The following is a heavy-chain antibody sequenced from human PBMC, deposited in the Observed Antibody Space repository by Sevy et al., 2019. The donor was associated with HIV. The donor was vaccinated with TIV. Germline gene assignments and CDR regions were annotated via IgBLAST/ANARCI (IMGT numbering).Heavy chain of an antibody. V-gene: IGHV3-48*02. D-gene: IGHD2-15*01. J-gene: IGHJ4*02. CDR3: ARGIVLVAATGFDY. CDR1: GFTFSTYS. Sequence: GESLKISCAASGFTFSTYSMNWVRQAPGKGLEWVSYISSSSRTMYYADSVKGRFTISRDNAKNSLYLQMNSLRDEDTAVYYCARGIVLVAATGFDYCGQGNLVTVSS. CDR2: ISSSSRTM.